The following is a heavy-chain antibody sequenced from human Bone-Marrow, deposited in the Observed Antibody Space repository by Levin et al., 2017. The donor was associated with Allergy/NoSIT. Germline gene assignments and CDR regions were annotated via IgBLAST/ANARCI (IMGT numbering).Heavy chain of an antibody. V-gene: IGHV5-51*01. CDR1: GDTFSGYW. D-gene: IGHD3-10*01. Sequence: HGESLKISCKGSGDTFSGYWIGWVRQRPGKGLEWLGVVYPDESDAIYSPSFQGQVTISADTSISIAYLQWSSLKASDTGTYYCARHVTYGAGSYDAIDLWGQGTVVTVAS. CDR2: VYPDESDA. J-gene: IGHJ3*01. CDR3: ARHVTYGAGSYDAIDL.